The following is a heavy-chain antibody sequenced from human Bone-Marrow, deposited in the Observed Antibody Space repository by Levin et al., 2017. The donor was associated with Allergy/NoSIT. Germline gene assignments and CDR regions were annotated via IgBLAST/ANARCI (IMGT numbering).Heavy chain of an antibody. V-gene: IGHV1-69*06. CDR2: IIPIFGTA. Sequence: AASVKVSCKASGGTFSSYAISWVRQAPGQGLEWMGGIIPIFGTANYAQKFQGRVTITADKSTSTAYMELSSLRSEDTAVYYCARRFGLEASGAIAVTGGYDAFDIWGQGTMVTVSS. D-gene: IGHD6-19*01. CDR3: ARRFGLEASGAIAVTGGYDAFDI. CDR1: GGTFSSYA. J-gene: IGHJ3*02.